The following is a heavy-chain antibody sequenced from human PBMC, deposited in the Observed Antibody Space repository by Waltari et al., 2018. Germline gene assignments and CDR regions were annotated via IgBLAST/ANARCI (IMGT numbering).Heavy chain of an antibody. CDR1: GFTFSDYW. D-gene: IGHD3-16*02. CDR3: ARAGFYRFDY. J-gene: IGHJ4*01. V-gene: IGHV3-74*01. Sequence: EVQLVESGGGLVQPGGSLRLSCTGSGFTFSDYWMHWVRQAPGKGPVWVSRINPDGSDTTYADSVKGRFTISRDNAKDTLYLQMNSLRVEDTAVYYCARAGFYRFDYWGHGTLATVSS. CDR2: INPDGSDT.